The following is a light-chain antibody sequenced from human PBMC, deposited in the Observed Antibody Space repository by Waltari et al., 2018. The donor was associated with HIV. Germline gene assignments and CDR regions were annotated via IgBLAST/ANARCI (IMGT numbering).Light chain of an antibody. CDR2: NAS. CDR3: QQYNSYSTLT. CDR1: QSISSR. J-gene: IGKJ1*01. Sequence: DIQMTKSPSTMSASVGDRVTITCRASQSISSRFAWYQQKPGKAPKLLIYNASSLESGIPSRFSGSGSGTEFTLTISSLQSDDFATYYCQQYNSYSTLTFGQGTKVEIK. V-gene: IGKV1-5*03.